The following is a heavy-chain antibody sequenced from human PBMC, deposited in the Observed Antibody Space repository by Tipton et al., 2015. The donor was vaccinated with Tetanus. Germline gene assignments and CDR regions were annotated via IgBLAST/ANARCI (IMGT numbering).Heavy chain of an antibody. CDR2: INQSGIA. J-gene: IGHJ4*02. CDR3: ARGRVSGMPWLGY. D-gene: IGHD1-20*01. CDR1: GGSFSGYY. Sequence: TLSLTCAVYGGSFSGYYETWIRQSPGKGLEWIGEINQSGIANYNPPLKSRVTISEDTSKNQFSLKMSSVTAADTAVYYCARGRVSGMPWLGYWGQGTLVTVSS. V-gene: IGHV4-34*01.